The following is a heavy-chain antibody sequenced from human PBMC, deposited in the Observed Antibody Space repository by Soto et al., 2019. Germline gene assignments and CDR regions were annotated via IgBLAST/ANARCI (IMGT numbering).Heavy chain of an antibody. CDR1: GGSIRTTRFS. V-gene: IGHV4-39*01. D-gene: IGHD1-1*01. Sequence: QLQLQESGPGLVRPSETLSLTCTVSGGSIRTTRFSWGFIRQPPGKGLEWIGSIYNTGRTSYNPSLKSRVTISVDMSKNQFSLKLTSVTAADTAIYLCARYNTWGQGVLVTVSS. CDR2: IYNTGRT. CDR3: ARYNT. J-gene: IGHJ5*02.